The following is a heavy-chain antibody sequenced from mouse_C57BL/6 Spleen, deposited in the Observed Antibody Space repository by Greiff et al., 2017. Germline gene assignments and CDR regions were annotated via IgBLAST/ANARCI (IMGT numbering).Heavy chain of an antibody. V-gene: IGHV1-52*01. CDR2: IDPSDSET. CDR1: GYTFTSYW. J-gene: IGHJ3*01. Sequence: QVQLQQPGAELVRPGSSVKLSCKASGYTFTSYWLHWVKQRPIQGLEWIGNIDPSDSETHYNQKFTDKATLTVDKSSSTAYMQLSSLTSEDSAVXDCARSDCDGAWFAYWGQGTLVTVSA. D-gene: IGHD2-4*01. CDR3: ARSDCDGAWFAY.